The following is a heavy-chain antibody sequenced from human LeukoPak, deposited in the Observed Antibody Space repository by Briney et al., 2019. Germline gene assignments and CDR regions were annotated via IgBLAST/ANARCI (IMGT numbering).Heavy chain of an antibody. V-gene: IGHV3-30*02. D-gene: IGHD3-9*01. CDR2: IRYDENNK. J-gene: IGHJ6*02. Sequence: PGGSLRLSCAASGFTFSSYGMHWVRQAPGKGLEWVAFIRYDENNKYYADSVKGRFTISRDNSKNTLYLQMNSLRAEDTAVYYCARDWYYDILTGYYNDYGMDVWGQGTTVTVSS. CDR1: GFTFSSYG. CDR3: ARDWYYDILTGYYNDYGMDV.